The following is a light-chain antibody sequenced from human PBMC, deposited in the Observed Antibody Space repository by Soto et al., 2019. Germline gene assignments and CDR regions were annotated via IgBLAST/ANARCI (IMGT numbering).Light chain of an antibody. CDR3: QQTSSAPFT. V-gene: IGKV1-39*01. J-gene: IGKJ3*01. Sequence: DIQMTQSPYSLSAAVGDRVTIACRASQNINTYLNWYQQKPGKAPKLLMFDAASLQSGVPSRFSGSGSRTDFTLTITSLQPADFATYYCQQTSSAPFTFGRGTKVDIX. CDR1: QNINTY. CDR2: DAA.